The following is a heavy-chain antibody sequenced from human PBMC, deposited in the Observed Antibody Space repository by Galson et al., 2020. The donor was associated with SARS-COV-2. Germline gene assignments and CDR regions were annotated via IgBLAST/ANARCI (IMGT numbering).Heavy chain of an antibody. D-gene: IGHD3-22*01. J-gene: IGHJ4*02. CDR2: ISYDGSNK. Sequence: GSLRLSCAASGFSFSSYGMHWVRQAPGKGLEWVAVISYDGSNKYYADSVKGRFTISRDNSKNKNTLYLQMSSLRAEDTAVYYCASERAIRGYYDTSGYDVWGQGALVSVSS. V-gene: IGHV3-30*03. CDR3: ASERAIRGYYDTSGYDV. CDR1: GFSFSSYG.